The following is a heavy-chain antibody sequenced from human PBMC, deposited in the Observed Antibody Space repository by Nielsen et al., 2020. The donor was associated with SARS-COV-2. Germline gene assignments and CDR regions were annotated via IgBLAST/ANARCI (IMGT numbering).Heavy chain of an antibody. CDR1: GGSIRGSY. D-gene: IGHD3/OR15-3a*01. CDR3: ASGVFFDDYYYYMDV. J-gene: IGHJ6*03. Sequence: SETLSLTCSVSGGSIRGSYWSWIRQPPGKGLEWMGYIYYSGNTNYNPSLESRASISLDTSNSLFTLRLTSVTAADTGVYYCASGVFFDDYYYYMDVWGKGTTVTVSS. CDR2: IYYSGNT. V-gene: IGHV4-59*12.